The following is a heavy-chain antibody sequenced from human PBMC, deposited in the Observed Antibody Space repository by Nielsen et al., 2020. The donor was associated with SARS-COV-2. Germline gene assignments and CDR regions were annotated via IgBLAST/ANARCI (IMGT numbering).Heavy chain of an antibody. CDR3: ARIGWTYYFAS. D-gene: IGHD2-15*01. CDR2: INSGSSYT. CDR1: GFSFSDSY. J-gene: IGHJ4*02. V-gene: IGHV3-11*03. Sequence: GESLKISCEASGFSFSDSYMSWIRQAPGKGLEWVSYINSGSSYTNYADSVKGRLTISRDNAKKSLFLEMKSLRAEDTAVYYCARIGWTYYFASWGRGTLVTVSS.